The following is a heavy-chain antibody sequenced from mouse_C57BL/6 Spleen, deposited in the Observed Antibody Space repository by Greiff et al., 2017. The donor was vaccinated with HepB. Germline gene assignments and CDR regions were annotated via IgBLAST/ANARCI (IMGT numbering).Heavy chain of an antibody. D-gene: IGHD2-4*01. Sequence: EVKLVESGGGLVKPGGSLKLSCAASGFTFSSYAMSWVRQTPEKRLEWVATISDGGSYTYYPDNVKGRFTISRDNAKNNLYLQMSHLKSEDTAMYYCARDPGDYGAWFAYWGQGTLVTVSA. CDR2: ISDGGSYT. V-gene: IGHV5-4*01. CDR3: ARDPGDYGAWFAY. CDR1: GFTFSSYA. J-gene: IGHJ3*01.